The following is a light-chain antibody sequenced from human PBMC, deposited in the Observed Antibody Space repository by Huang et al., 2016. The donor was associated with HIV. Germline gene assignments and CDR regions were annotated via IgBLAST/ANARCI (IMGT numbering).Light chain of an antibody. CDR1: QSMNTW. CDR2: DVS. J-gene: IGKJ1*01. CDR3: QQYDAYPWT. V-gene: IGKV1-5*01. Sequence: DIQMTQSPSTLSASVGDRVTITCRASQSMNTWLAWYQQKPGIAPKLLIYDVSSLESGVPSRFRGSGSGTEFTLTISSLQPDDFATYYCQQYDAYPWTFGQGTKVEVK.